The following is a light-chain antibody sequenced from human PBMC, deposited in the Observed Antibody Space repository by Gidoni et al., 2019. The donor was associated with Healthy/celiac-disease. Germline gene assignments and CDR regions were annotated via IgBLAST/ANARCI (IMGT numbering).Light chain of an antibody. V-gene: IGKV2-28*01. J-gene: IGKJ1*01. CDR3: MPALQTPRT. CDR1: QSLLHSNGYNY. CDR2: LGS. Sequence: DIVMTQSPLSLPVTPGEPASISCRSSQSLLHSNGYNYLDWYLQKPGQSPQLLIFLGSNRASGVPDRFSGSGSGTDFTLKISRLEAEDVGVYYCMPALQTPRTFGQGTKVEIK.